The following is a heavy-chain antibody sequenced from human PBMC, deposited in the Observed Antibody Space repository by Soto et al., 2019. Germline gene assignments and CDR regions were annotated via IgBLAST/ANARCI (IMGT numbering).Heavy chain of an antibody. CDR3: ARTVWFGELFPYYFDY. CDR2: INWNGGST. V-gene: IGHV3-20*04. D-gene: IGHD3-10*01. J-gene: IGHJ4*02. Sequence: EVQLVESGGGVVRPGGSLRLSCAASGFTFDDYGMSWVRQAPGKGLEWVSGINWNGGSTGYADSVKGRFTISRDNAKNSLYLQMNRLRAEDTALYYCARTVWFGELFPYYFDYWGQGTLVTVSS. CDR1: GFTFDDYG.